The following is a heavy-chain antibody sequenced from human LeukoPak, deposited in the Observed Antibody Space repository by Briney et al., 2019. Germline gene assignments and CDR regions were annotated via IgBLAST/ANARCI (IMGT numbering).Heavy chain of an antibody. J-gene: IGHJ4*02. CDR1: GGTFSSYA. Sequence: ASVKVSCKASGGTFSSYAISWVRQAPGQGLEWMGWISAYNGNTNYAQKLQGRVTMTTDTSTSTAYMELRSLRSDDTAVYYCAREGASGNYYGSGNDYWGQGTLVTVSS. D-gene: IGHD3-10*01. V-gene: IGHV1-18*01. CDR2: ISAYNGNT. CDR3: AREGASGNYYGSGNDY.